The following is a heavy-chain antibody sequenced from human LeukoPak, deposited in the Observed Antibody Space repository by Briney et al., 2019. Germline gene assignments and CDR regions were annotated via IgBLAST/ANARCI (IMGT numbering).Heavy chain of an antibody. V-gene: IGHV1-8*03. CDR2: MNPNSGNT. J-gene: IGHJ6*03. Sequence: GASVKVSCKASGYTFTSYDINWVRQFTGQGLEWLGWMNPNSGNTGYAQKFQGRVTITRNTSISTAYMELSSLRSEDTAVYYCARGVRLRFLEWLPDYYYMDVWGKGTTVTVSS. CDR3: ARGVRLRFLEWLPDYYYMDV. CDR1: GYTFTSYD. D-gene: IGHD3-3*01.